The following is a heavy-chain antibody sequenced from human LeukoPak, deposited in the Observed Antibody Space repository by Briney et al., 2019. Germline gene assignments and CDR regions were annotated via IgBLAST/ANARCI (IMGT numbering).Heavy chain of an antibody. CDR2: ISWNSGSI. Sequence: GRSLRLSCAASGFTFDDYARHWVRHAPGKDLEGVSGISWNSGSIGYADSVKGRFTISRDNAKNSLYLQMNSLRAEDTALYYCAKDKAAGTPRAFDIWGQGTMVTVSS. CDR3: AKDKAAGTPRAFDI. CDR1: GFTFDDYA. V-gene: IGHV3-9*01. D-gene: IGHD6-13*01. J-gene: IGHJ3*02.